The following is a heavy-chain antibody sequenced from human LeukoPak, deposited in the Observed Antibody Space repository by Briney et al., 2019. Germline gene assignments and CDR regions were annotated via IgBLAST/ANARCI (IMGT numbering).Heavy chain of an antibody. CDR2: IYYSGST. D-gene: IGHD4-11*01. CDR3: ARGTTDNGFDP. Sequence: SETLSLTCTVSGGSISSSSYYWGWIRQPPGKGLEWIGSIYYSGSTYYNPSLKSRVTISVDTSKNQFSLKLSSVTAADTAVYYCARGTTDNGFDPWGQRTLVTVAS. V-gene: IGHV4-39*01. J-gene: IGHJ5*02. CDR1: GGSISSSSYY.